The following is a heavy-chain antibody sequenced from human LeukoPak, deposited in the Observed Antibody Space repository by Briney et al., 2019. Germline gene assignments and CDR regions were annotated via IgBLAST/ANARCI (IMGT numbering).Heavy chain of an antibody. CDR3: ARVDRYVYYSMDV. D-gene: IGHD5-12*01. CDR2: MNTYTGNP. CDR1: GYSFTSYS. J-gene: IGHJ6*03. Sequence: ASVKVSCKPSGYSFTSYSINWVRQAPGQGLEWMGWMNTYTGNPTYAQGFTGRFVFSSDTSASTAYLQINSLKTEDTAVYYCARVDRYVYYSMDVWGKGTTVTVSS. V-gene: IGHV7-4-1*02.